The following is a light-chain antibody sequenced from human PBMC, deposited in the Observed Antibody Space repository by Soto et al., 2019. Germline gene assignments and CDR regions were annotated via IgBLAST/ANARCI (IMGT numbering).Light chain of an antibody. J-gene: IGLJ2*01. Sequence: NFMLTQPHSVSESPGKTVTISCTRSSGSIASNYVQWYQQRPGSAPTTVIYEDNQRPSGVPDRFSGSIDSSSNSASLTIAGLKTEYEADYFCQSYDSSNPYVVFGGGTKLTVL. V-gene: IGLV6-57*04. CDR1: SGSIASNY. CDR3: QSYDSSNPYVV. CDR2: EDN.